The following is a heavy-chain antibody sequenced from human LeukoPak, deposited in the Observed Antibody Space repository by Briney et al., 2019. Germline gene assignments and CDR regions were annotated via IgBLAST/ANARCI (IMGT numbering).Heavy chain of an antibody. V-gene: IGHV4-4*07. CDR1: SGSISSYY. J-gene: IGHJ4*02. D-gene: IGHD5-24*01. Sequence: PSETLSLACTVSSGSISSYYWIWIRQPAGKGLEWIGRIYTSGSPNYNPSLKSRVTMSVDTSKNQFSLKLSSVTAADTAVYYCARGGGYNAYDYWGQGTLVTVSS. CDR3: ARGGGYNAYDY. CDR2: IYTSGSP.